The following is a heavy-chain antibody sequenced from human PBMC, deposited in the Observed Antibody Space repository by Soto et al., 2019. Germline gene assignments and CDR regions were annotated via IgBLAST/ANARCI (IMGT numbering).Heavy chain of an antibody. CDR2: IIPIFVTA. Sequence: GASVKVSCKASGGTFSSYAISWVRQAPGQGLEWMGGIIPIFVTANYAQKFQGRVTSTADKSTSTAYMELSSLRSEDTAVYYCARVVGYCSSTSCPHGDWFDPWGQGTLVTVSS. V-gene: IGHV1-69*06. CDR3: ARVVGYCSSTSCPHGDWFDP. CDR1: GGTFSSYA. J-gene: IGHJ5*02. D-gene: IGHD2-2*01.